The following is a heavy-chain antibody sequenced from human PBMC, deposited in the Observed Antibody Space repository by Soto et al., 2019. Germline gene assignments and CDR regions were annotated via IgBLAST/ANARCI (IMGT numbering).Heavy chain of an antibody. D-gene: IGHD4-17*01. CDR3: AIHGGFDC. CDR2: ISIRGDYR. CDR1: GFTFSSSG. V-gene: IGHV3-23*01. Sequence: EGQLLQSGGGLVQPGESLRLSCAASGFTFSSSGMSWVRQAPGKGLEWVSSISIRGDYRYYADSVKGRFTISRDNSKNTLYLQMSCLTAEDTAIYYCAIHGGFDCWGQWTMVAVSS. J-gene: IGHJ3*01.